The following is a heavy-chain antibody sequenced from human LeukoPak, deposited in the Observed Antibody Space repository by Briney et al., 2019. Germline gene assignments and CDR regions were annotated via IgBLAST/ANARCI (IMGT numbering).Heavy chain of an antibody. Sequence: ASLKVSCKASGYTFTSFDINWVRQAAGQGLEWMGWMRPGSGDTGYAESFQGRVTMTRNTSISTAYMELSSLRSEDTAVYYCAGVGRVGRGYCSGGSCYSEYWGQGTLVTVSS. CDR1: GYTFTSFD. V-gene: IGHV1-8*01. CDR2: MRPGSGDT. CDR3: AGVGRVGRGYCSGGSCYSEY. D-gene: IGHD2-15*01. J-gene: IGHJ4*02.